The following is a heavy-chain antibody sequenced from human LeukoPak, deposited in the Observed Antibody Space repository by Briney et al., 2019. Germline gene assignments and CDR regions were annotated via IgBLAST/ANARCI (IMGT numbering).Heavy chain of an antibody. Sequence: GESLKISRKGSGYSFTSYWIGWVRPMPGKGVGWVGIIYPGDSDTRYSPSFQGQVTISADKSISTAYLQWSSLKASDTAMYYCARHLGYCTNGVCLNWFDPWGQGTLVTVSS. CDR3: ARHLGYCTNGVCLNWFDP. CDR2: IYPGDSDT. D-gene: IGHD2-8*01. CDR1: GYSFTSYW. V-gene: IGHV5-51*01. J-gene: IGHJ5*02.